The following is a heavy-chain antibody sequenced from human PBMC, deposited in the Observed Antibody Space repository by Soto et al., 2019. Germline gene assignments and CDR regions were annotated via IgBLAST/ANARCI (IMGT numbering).Heavy chain of an antibody. D-gene: IGHD3-3*01. CDR2: IYPSDSDT. V-gene: IGHV5-51*01. CDR1: GYNFAGYW. J-gene: IGHJ4*02. CDR3: ARGGVSTRTFDY. Sequence: GESLKISCKGSGYNFAGYWIAWVRQMPGKGLELMGIIYPSDSDTRYRPSFQGQVTISADKSISSAYLQWGSLRASDTAMYYCARGGVSTRTFDYWRQGTPVTVSS.